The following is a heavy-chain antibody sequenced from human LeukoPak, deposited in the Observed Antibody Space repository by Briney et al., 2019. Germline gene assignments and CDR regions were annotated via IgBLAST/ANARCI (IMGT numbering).Heavy chain of an antibody. V-gene: IGHV4-59*01. D-gene: IGHD2-15*01. CDR2: IYYSGST. CDR3: ARGPNGWWLRGGYYYYMDV. CDR1: GGSISSYY. J-gene: IGHJ6*03. Sequence: SKTLSLTCTVSGGSISSYYWSWIRQPPGKGLEWIGYIYYSGSTNYNPSLKSRVTISVDTSKNQFSLKLSSVTAADTAVYYCARGPNGWWLRGGYYYYMDVWGKGTTVTVSS.